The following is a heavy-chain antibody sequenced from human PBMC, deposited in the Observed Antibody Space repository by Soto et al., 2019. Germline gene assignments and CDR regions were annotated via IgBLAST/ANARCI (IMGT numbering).Heavy chain of an antibody. CDR2: ISYDGSNK. CDR1: GFTFSSYG. Sequence: ESGGGVVQPGRSLRLSCAASGFTFSSYGMHWVRQAPGKGLEWVAVISYDGSNKYYADSVKGRFTISRDNSKNTLYLQMNSLRAEDTAVYYCAKRGGYGDYFRSWGQGTLVTVSS. V-gene: IGHV3-30*18. D-gene: IGHD4-17*01. CDR3: AKRGGYGDYFRS. J-gene: IGHJ4*02.